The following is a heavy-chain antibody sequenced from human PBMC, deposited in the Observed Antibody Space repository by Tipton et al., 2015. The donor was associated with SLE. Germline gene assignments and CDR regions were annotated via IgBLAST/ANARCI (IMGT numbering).Heavy chain of an antibody. V-gene: IGHV4-34*01. Sequence: TLFLTCAVYGGSFSGYYWSWIRQPPGKGLEWIGEINHSGSTNHNPSLKSRVTISVDTSKNQLSLKLSAVTAADTAVYYCARALWKGGDYWGQGTLVTVSS. CDR1: GGSFSGYY. J-gene: IGHJ4*02. CDR2: INHSGST. D-gene: IGHD1-1*01. CDR3: ARALWKGGDY.